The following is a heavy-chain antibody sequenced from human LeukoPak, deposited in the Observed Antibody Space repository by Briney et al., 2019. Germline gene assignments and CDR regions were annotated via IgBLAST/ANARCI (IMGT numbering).Heavy chain of an antibody. CDR3: ARDLWFGNQGFDY. Sequence: QPGGSLRLSCAASGFTFSSYAMHWVRQAPGKGLEWVAVISYDGSNKYYADSVKGRFTISRDNAKNSLYLQMNSLRAEDTAVYYCARDLWFGNQGFDYWGQGTLVTVSS. CDR2: ISYDGSNK. J-gene: IGHJ4*02. V-gene: IGHV3-30-3*01. D-gene: IGHD3-10*01. CDR1: GFTFSSYA.